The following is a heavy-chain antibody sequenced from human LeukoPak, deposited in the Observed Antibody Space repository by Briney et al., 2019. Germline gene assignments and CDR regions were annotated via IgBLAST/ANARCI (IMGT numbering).Heavy chain of an antibody. Sequence: GGSLRLSCADSGFTFSSDRIKWVRPAPGEGLEWVSSIISISSYIYYADSVKGRFTISRDNAKNSLYLQMNSLRAEDTAVYYCARGFYYGSGSYERGSFDYWGQGTLVTVSS. V-gene: IGHV3-21*01. CDR2: IISISSYI. CDR3: ARGFYYGSGSYERGSFDY. J-gene: IGHJ4*02. D-gene: IGHD3-10*01. CDR1: GFTFSSDR.